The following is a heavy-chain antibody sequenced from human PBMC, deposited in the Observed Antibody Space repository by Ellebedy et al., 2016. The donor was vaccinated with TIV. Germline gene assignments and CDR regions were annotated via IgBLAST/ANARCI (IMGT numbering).Heavy chain of an antibody. J-gene: IGHJ4*02. V-gene: IGHV3-53*01. CDR1: GFAVNGYY. CDR2: IFTSDVT. Sequence: PSETLSLTCAASGFAVNGYYITWVRQAPGKGLDWVSVIFTSDVTSYTDSVRGRFTISRDTYKNTVNLQMNSLRVEDTAIYYCAVVDFCWGQGTLVTVSS. D-gene: IGHD2-15*01. CDR3: AVVDFC.